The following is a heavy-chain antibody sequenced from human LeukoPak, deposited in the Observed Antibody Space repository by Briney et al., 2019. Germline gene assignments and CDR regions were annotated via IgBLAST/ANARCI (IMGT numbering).Heavy chain of an antibody. J-gene: IGHJ4*02. CDR3: AKDLCSSTSCYSGDY. CDR1: GFTFSSYG. D-gene: IGHD2-2*01. V-gene: IGHV3-30*02. CDR2: IRYDGSNK. Sequence: PGGSLRLSCAASGFTFSSYGMHWVRQAPGKGLEWVAFIRYDGSNKYYADSVKGRFTISRDNSKNTLYLQMNSLRAEDTAVYYCAKDLCSSTSCYSGDYWGQGTLVTVSA.